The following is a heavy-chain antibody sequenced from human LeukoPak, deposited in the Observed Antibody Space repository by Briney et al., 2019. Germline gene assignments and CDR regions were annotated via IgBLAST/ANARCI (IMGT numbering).Heavy chain of an antibody. CDR1: GGSISSYY. J-gene: IGHJ4*02. D-gene: IGHD3-22*01. V-gene: IGHV4-59*01. CDR2: IYYSGST. Sequence: SETLSLTCTVSGGSISSYYWSWIRQPPGKGLEWIGYIYYSGSTNYNPSLKSRVTISVDTSKNQFSLKLSSVTAADTAVCYCARSPKTYYYDSSGYYNFDYWGQGTLVTVSS. CDR3: ARSPKTYYYDSSGYYNFDY.